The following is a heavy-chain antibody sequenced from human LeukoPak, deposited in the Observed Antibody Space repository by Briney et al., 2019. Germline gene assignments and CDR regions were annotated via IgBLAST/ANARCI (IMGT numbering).Heavy chain of an antibody. J-gene: IGHJ2*01. CDR3: ARDLEAVAGDVRLLVRTGYFDL. Sequence: PSETLSLTCTVSGGSISSSSYYWGGIRQPPGKGLEWIGSIYYSGSTYYNPSLKSRVTISVDTSKNQFSLKLSSVTAADTAVYYCARDLEAVAGDVRLLVRTGYFDLWGRGTLVTVSS. CDR1: GGSISSSSYY. D-gene: IGHD6-19*01. CDR2: IYYSGST. V-gene: IGHV4-39*07.